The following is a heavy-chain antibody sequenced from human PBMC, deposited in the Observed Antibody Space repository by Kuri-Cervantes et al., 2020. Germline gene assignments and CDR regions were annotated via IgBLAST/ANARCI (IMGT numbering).Heavy chain of an antibody. V-gene: IGHV3-13*01. CDR1: GFTFSSYD. Sequence: GESLKISCAASGFTFSSYDMHWVRQATGKGLEWVSAIGTAGDTYYPGSVKGRFTISRDNAKNSLYLQMNSLRPEDTALYYCAKVPTYYYDDMGAFDIWGQGTMVTDSS. CDR3: AKVPTYYYDDMGAFDI. J-gene: IGHJ3*02. D-gene: IGHD3-22*01. CDR2: IGTAGDT.